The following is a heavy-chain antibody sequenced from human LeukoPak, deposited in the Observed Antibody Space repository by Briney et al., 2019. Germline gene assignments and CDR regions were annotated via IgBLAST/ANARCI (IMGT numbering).Heavy chain of an antibody. CDR2: IKSGGTA. CDR3: REETTYTRSGESDY. D-gene: IGHD6-25*01. J-gene: IGHJ4*02. Sequence: GGSLRLSCAASGYTFINAWMTWVRQAPGKGLEWVGRIKSGGTADYAAPVRGRFTISRDDSKNTLSLQMNSLKTDDTAMYYAREETTYTRSGESDYWGQGTLVTVSS. CDR1: GYTFINAW. V-gene: IGHV3-15*01.